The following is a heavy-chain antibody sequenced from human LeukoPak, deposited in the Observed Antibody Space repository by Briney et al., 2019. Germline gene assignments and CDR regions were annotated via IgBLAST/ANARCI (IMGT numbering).Heavy chain of an antibody. V-gene: IGHV3-23*01. CDR3: AKDRGYSGYDDT. CDR2: ISGSGGRT. CDR1: GFTFNSYA. J-gene: IGHJ5*02. D-gene: IGHD5-12*01. Sequence: GGSLRLSCAASGFTFNSYAMSWVRQAPGKGLEWVSAISGSGGRTYYADSVKGRFTISRDNSKNTLYLQMNSLRAEDTAVYYCAKDRGYSGYDDTWGQGTLVTVSS.